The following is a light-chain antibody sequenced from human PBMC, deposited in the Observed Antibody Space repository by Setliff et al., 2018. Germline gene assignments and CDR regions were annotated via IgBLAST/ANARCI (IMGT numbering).Light chain of an antibody. CDR1: SSDVGAYNY. CDR3: FSYTTTSSEV. J-gene: IGLJ1*01. CDR2: DVS. V-gene: IGLV2-14*03. Sequence: SALTQPASVSGSAGQSITISCTGTSSDVGAYNYVSWYQHYSGKAPKFVIYDVSNRPSGVSNRFSGSKSGNTASLTISGLQAEDEADYYCFSYTTTSSEVFGTGTKVTVL.